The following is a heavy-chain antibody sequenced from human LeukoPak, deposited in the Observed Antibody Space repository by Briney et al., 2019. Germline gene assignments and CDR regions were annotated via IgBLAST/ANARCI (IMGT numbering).Heavy chain of an antibody. V-gene: IGHV1-69*05. CDR1: GGTFSSYA. D-gene: IGHD6-6*01. J-gene: IGHJ3*02. CDR2: IIPIFGTA. CDR3: ARAASSIAARPTGAFDI. Sequence: GSSVKVSCKASGGTFSSYAISWVRQAPGQGLEWMGRIIPIFGTANYAQKFQGRVTITTDESTSTAYMELSSQRSEDTAVYYCARAASSIAARPTGAFDIWGQGTMVTVSS.